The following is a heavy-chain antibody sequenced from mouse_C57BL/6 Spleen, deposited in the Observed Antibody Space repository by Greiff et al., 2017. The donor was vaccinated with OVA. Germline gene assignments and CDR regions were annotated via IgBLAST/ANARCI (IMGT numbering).Heavy chain of an antibody. J-gene: IGHJ1*03. CDR1: GFNIKDYY. CDR3: TSCFYYGSGYFDV. D-gene: IGHD1-1*01. V-gene: IGHV14-1*01. Sequence: VQLKESGAELVRPGASVKLSCTASGFNIKDYYMHWVKQRPEQGLEWIGRIDPEAGDTEYAPKFQGKATMTADTSSNAAYLQLSSLTSEDTAVYYCTSCFYYGSGYFDVWGTGTTVTVSS. CDR2: IDPEAGDT.